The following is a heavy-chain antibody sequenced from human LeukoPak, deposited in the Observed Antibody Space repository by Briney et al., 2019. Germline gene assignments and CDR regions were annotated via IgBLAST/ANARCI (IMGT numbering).Heavy chain of an antibody. CDR3: ARGSGSSDWMTDY. CDR2: ISGSSSTI. V-gene: IGHV3-48*02. J-gene: IGHJ4*02. Sequence: PGGSLRLSCAASGFTFSDYSVNWVRQAPGKGLECVSYISGSSSTIYYADSVKGRFTISRDNAKNSLYLQMNSLRDEDTAMYYCARGSGSSDWMTDYWGQGTLVTVSS. CDR1: GFTFSDYS. D-gene: IGHD3-10*01.